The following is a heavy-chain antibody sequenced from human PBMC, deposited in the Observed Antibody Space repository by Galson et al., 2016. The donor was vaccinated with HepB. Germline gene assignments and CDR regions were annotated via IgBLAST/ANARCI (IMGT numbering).Heavy chain of an antibody. D-gene: IGHD1-26*01. CDR1: GFTFNLFG. J-gene: IGHJ4*02. CDR3: AKDYSGSYPIYYFDY. Sequence: SLRLSCAASGFTFNLFGMHWVRQAPGKGLEWVSLIWYDESNKDYRDSVKGRFTISRDISKNTLYLQMNSLRAEDTAVYFCAKDYSGSYPIYYFDYWGQGTLVTVSS. V-gene: IGHV3-33*06. CDR2: IWYDESNK.